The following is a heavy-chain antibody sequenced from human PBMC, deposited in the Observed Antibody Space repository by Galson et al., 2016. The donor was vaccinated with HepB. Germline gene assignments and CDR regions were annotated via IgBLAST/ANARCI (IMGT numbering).Heavy chain of an antibody. CDR3: ARGFLSNAFDY. CDR2: IGTSGSPI. CDR1: GFTFSSYS. V-gene: IGHV3-48*04. D-gene: IGHD2/OR15-2a*01. J-gene: IGHJ4*02. Sequence: SLRLSCAASGFTFSSYSMDWVRQAPGKGLEWVSYIGTSGSPIYYADSVRGRFTIPRDNARNSVFLQMRSLRAEATAIYYCARGFLSNAFDYWGQGVLVTVAS.